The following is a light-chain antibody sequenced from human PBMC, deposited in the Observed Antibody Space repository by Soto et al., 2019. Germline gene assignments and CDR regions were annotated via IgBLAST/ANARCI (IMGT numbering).Light chain of an antibody. CDR2: RNN. V-gene: IGLV1-40*01. J-gene: IGLJ1*01. CDR1: SSNIGAGYD. CDR3: QSYDSSLGAYV. Sequence: QSVLTQPPSVSGAPGQRVTISCTWSSSNIGAGYDVHWYQQLPGTAPKLLIFRNNNRPSGVPDRFSGSKSGTSASLAITGLQAEDEADYYCQSYDSSLGAYVFATGTKVTVL.